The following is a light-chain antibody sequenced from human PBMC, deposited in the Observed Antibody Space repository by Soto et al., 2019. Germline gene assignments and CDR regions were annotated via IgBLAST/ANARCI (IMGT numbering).Light chain of an antibody. Sequence: QSALTQPASVSGSPGQSITISCTRTGSDVGGYKYVSWCQQLPGKAPKLMIYDVSYRPSGVSDRFSGSKSGNTASLIISGLQAEDEADYYCSSYASSSPFVFGTGTQLTVL. CDR3: SSYASSSPFV. CDR2: DVS. J-gene: IGLJ7*01. CDR1: GSDVGGYKY. V-gene: IGLV2-14*01.